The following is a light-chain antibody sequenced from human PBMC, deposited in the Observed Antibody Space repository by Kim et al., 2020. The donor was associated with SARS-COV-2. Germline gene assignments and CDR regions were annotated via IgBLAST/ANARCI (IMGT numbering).Light chain of an antibody. Sequence: QSVLTQPPSVSAAPGQKVIISCYGSDSNIGTNDVSWFQQFPGTAPKLLIYDNNRRPSGTPDRFSGSKSATSATLDITELQTGDEADYHCGTWDSSLSAVVFGGGTKVTVL. CDR1: DSNIGTND. V-gene: IGLV1-51*01. J-gene: IGLJ2*01. CDR2: DNN. CDR3: GTWDSSLSAVV.